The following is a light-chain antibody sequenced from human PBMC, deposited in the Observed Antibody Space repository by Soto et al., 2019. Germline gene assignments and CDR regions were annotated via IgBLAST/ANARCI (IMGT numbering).Light chain of an antibody. CDR1: SSDVGGYNY. CDR2: EVS. V-gene: IGLV2-14*01. J-gene: IGLJ1*01. Sequence: QSVLTQPASVSGSPGQSITISCTGTSSDVGGYNYVSWYQHHPGKAPKLIIYEVSNRPSGASNRFSGSKSGNTASLTISGLQAEDEADYYCSSYTSSSTKVFGTGTKLTVL. CDR3: SSYTSSSTKV.